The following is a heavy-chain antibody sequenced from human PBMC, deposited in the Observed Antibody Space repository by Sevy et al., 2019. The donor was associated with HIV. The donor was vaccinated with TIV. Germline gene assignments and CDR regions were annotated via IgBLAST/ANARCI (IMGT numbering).Heavy chain of an antibody. V-gene: IGHV3-23*01. J-gene: IGHJ6*02. CDR3: ATGDTSTRYYYYGMDV. Sequence: GGSLRLSCAAPGLTFSNNGMSWVRQAPGKGLEWVSTISGCGGTTYYADSVKGRFTISRDNSNKTLSLQMNSLRAEDTALYDCATGDTSTRYYYYGMDVWGQGTAVTVSS. CDR1: GLTFSNNG. D-gene: IGHD2-2*01. CDR2: ISGCGGTT.